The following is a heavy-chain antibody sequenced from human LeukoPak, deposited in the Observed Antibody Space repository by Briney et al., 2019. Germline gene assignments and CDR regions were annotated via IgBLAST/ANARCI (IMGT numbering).Heavy chain of an antibody. D-gene: IGHD3-22*01. CDR1: GFTFSSYW. CDR2: IKQDGSEK. J-gene: IGHJ4*02. CDR3: ATAPYDSRGIFDY. V-gene: IGHV3-7*03. Sequence: GGSLRLSCAASGFTFSSYWMSWVRQAPGKGLEWVANIKQDGSEKYYVDSVKGRFTISRDNNKNSLYLQMNSLRTEDSALYYCATAPYDSRGIFDYWGQGTLVTVSS.